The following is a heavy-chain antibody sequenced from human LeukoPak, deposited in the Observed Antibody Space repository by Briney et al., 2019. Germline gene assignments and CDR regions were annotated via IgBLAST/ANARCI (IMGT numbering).Heavy chain of an antibody. J-gene: IGHJ4*02. CDR3: AVGLDFWSGSWTPALDY. CDR2: ISAYNGNT. V-gene: IGHV1-18*01. CDR1: GYTFTSYG. D-gene: IGHD3-3*01. Sequence: ASVKVSCKASGYTFTSYGISWVRQAPGQGLEWMGWISAYNGNTNYAQKLQGRVTMTTDTSTSTAYMELRSLRSDDTAVYYCAVGLDFWSGSWTPALDYWGQGTLVTASS.